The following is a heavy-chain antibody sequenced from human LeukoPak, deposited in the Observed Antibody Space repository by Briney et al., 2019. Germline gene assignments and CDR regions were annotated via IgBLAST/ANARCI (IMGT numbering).Heavy chain of an antibody. Sequence: GASLKISCQGSGSLFTSYWIGWVRQLPGKGLEWMGIIYPGDSATTYSPSFQAQVTISADKSSSTASRQCTSLKASDPAIYYCARLSYYDYFWGSYRQDDAFDIWGQGTMVSVSS. CDR3: ARLSYYDYFWGSYRQDDAFDI. CDR2: IYPGDSAT. CDR1: GSLFTSYW. V-gene: IGHV5-51*01. J-gene: IGHJ3*02. D-gene: IGHD3-16*02.